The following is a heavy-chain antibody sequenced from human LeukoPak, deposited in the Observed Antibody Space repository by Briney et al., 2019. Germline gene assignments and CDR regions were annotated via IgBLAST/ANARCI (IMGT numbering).Heavy chain of an antibody. CDR1: GGSISSSNW. CDR3: ARGRIPPAYYYYYYMDV. Sequence: PSETLSLTCAVSGGSISSSNWWSWVRQPPGKGLEWIGEIYHSGSTNYNPSLKSRVTISVDTSKNQFSLKLSSVTAADTAVYYCARGRIPPAYYYYYYMDVWGKGTTVTVSS. J-gene: IGHJ6*03. D-gene: IGHD2-15*01. CDR2: IYHSGST. V-gene: IGHV4-4*02.